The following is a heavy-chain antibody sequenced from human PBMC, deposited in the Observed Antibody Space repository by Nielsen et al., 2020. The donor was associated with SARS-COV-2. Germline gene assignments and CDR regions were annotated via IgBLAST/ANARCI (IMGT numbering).Heavy chain of an antibody. Sequence: WIRQPPGKGLEWVSYISSSSSTIYYADSVKGRFAISRDNSKNTHYLQMNNLRAEDTAVYYCAKGFEPSDSKFYSYGTDVWGQGTTVTVSS. D-gene: IGHD2-21*02. V-gene: IGHV3-48*01. CDR2: ISSSSSTI. J-gene: IGHJ6*02. CDR3: AKGFEPSDSKFYSYGTDV.